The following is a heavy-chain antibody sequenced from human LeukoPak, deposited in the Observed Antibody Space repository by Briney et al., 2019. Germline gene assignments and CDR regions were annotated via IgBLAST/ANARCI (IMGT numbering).Heavy chain of an antibody. V-gene: IGHV3-23*01. D-gene: IGHD6-6*01. J-gene: IGHJ4*02. CDR3: AKDRNSVGSSYNY. CDR2: ISGSGGST. CDR1: GFTFSSYA. Sequence: GGSLRLSCAVSGFTFSSYAMSWVRQAPGKGLEWVSGISGSGGSTYYADSVKGRFTISRDNSMNTLYLQMNSLRAEDTAVYYCAKDRNSVGSSYNYWGQGTLVTVSS.